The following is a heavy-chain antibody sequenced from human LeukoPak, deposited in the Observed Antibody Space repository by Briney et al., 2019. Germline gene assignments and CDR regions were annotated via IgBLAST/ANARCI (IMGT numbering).Heavy chain of an antibody. D-gene: IGHD3-10*01. CDR1: GFTFSSYW. CDR3: AKEGAYPIITYDS. CDR2: IKRDGNEK. J-gene: IGHJ5*01. Sequence: GGSLRLSCAAAGFTFSSYWMNWVRQAPGKGLEWVANIKRDGNEKNYVDSVRGRFSISRDNAKNSLYLQMDSLRAEDTAVYYCAKEGAYPIITYDSWGQGALVTVSS. V-gene: IGHV3-7*01.